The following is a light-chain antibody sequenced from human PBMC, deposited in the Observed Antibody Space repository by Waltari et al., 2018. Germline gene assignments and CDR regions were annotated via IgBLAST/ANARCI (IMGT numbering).Light chain of an antibody. Sequence: EIVLTQSPGTLSLSPGERATLSCRASQSVSSNYLAWYQPKPGQAPRLLMYGAFNRATGIPDRFAGSGSGTDFTLIISRLEPEDFAVYYCQQYVTPPPKYTFGQGTKLEIK. CDR2: GAF. CDR1: QSVSSNY. V-gene: IGKV3-20*01. CDR3: QQYVTPPPKYT. J-gene: IGKJ2*01.